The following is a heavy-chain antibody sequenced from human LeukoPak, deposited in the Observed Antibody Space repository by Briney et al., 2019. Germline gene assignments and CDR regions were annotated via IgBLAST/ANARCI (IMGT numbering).Heavy chain of an antibody. CDR1: GFTFSSYS. CDR2: ISSSSTI. D-gene: IGHD4-17*01. Sequence: GGSLRLSCAASGFTFSSYSMNWVRQAPGKGLEWVSYISSSSTIYYADSVKGRFTISRDNAKNSLYQQMNSLRAEDTAVYYCARDGFGDYGALLWGQGTLVTVSS. CDR3: ARDGFGDYGALL. V-gene: IGHV3-48*04. J-gene: IGHJ4*02.